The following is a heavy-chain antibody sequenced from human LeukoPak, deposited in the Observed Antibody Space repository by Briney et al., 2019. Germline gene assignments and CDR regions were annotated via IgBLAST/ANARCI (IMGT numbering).Heavy chain of an antibody. CDR3: ATDLFSSGWDDY. V-gene: IGHV1-24*01. J-gene: IGHJ4*02. CDR2: FDPEDGET. D-gene: IGHD6-19*01. Sequence: ASVKVSCKVSGYTLTELSMHWVRQAPGKGLEWMGGFDPEDGETIYAQKFQGRVTMTEDTSTDTAYMELSSLRSEDTAVYYCATDLFSSGWDDYWGQGTLVTVS. CDR1: GYTLTELS.